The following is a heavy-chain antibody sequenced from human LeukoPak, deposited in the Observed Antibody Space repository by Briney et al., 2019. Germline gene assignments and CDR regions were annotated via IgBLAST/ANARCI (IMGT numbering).Heavy chain of an antibody. J-gene: IGHJ6*02. D-gene: IGHD3-10*01. V-gene: IGHV1-69*13. CDR2: IIPIFGTA. Sequence: ASVKVSCKASGGTFSSYAISWVRQAPGQGLEWMGGIIPIFGTANYAQKFQGRVTITADESTSTAYMELSSLRSEDTAVYYCARDPAQREVRGVISYYYYYGMDVWGQGTTVTVSS. CDR3: ARDPAQREVRGVISYYYYYGMDV. CDR1: GGTFSSYA.